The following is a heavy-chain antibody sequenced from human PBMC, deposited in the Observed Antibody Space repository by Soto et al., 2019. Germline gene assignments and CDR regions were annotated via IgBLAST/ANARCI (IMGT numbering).Heavy chain of an antibody. CDR2: IYHGVST. V-gene: IGHV4-38-2*01. D-gene: IGHD3-22*01. CDR3: ARVGPWVPYYYDSSPYTFENWFNP. CDR1: GYSISSGYY. J-gene: IGHJ5*02. Sequence: PSETLSLTCAVSGYSISSGYYWGCLRQPPGEGLERIGSIYHGVSTYYNPSLNSRVTLSIEMTNDHVSLILSSVTGADTAVYYCARVGPWVPYYYDSSPYTFENWFNPWGQGTLVTVSS.